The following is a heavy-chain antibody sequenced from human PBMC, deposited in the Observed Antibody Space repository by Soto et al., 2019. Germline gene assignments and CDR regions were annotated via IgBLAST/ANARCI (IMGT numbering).Heavy chain of an antibody. D-gene: IGHD2-2*02. CDR2: IIPIFGTA. J-gene: IGHJ5*02. Sequence: SVKVSCKASGGTFSSYAISWVRQAPGQGLEWMGGIIPIFGTANYAQKFQGRVTITADKSTSTAYMELSSLRSEDTAVYYCATREYCSSTSCYTGSWFDPWGQGTLVTV. CDR1: GGTFSSYA. CDR3: ATREYCSSTSCYTGSWFDP. V-gene: IGHV1-69*06.